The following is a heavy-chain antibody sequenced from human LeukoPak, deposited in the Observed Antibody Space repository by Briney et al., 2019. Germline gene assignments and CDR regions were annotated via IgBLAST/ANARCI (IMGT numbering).Heavy chain of an antibody. Sequence: SETLSLTCTVSGGSISSDGYNWSWLPQPAGRGLEWIGRVYTSGSTNYNPSLKSRVTISVDTSKNQFSLKLSSVTAADTAVYYCARGNVDTAMVTGYYYYYGMDVWGQGTTVTVSS. CDR2: VYTSGST. CDR3: ARGNVDTAMVTGYYYYYGMDV. CDR1: GGSISSDGYN. J-gene: IGHJ6*02. V-gene: IGHV4-61*02. D-gene: IGHD5-18*01.